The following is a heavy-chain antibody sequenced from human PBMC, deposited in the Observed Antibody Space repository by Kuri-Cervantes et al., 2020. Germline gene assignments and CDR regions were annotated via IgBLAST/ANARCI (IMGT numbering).Heavy chain of an antibody. J-gene: IGHJ4*02. V-gene: IGHV3-66*01. CDR2: IYSGGST. Sequence: LSLTCAASGFTVSSNYMSWVRQAPGKGLEWVSVIYSGGSTYYADSVKGRFTISRDNSKNTLYLQMNSLRAEDTAVYYCARASSSLGVLGYWGQGTLVTVSS. CDR1: GFTVSSNY. CDR3: ARASSSLGVLGY. D-gene: IGHD6-13*01.